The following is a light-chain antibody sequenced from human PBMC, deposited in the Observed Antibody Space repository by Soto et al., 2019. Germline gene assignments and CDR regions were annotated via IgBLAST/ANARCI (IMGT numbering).Light chain of an antibody. CDR3: QQYNNWPPWT. CDR2: GAS. V-gene: IGKV3-15*01. J-gene: IGKJ1*01. CDR1: QSVSSN. Sequence: IVMKQSPATLSVSTGERATLSCLASQSVSSNLAWYQQKPGQAPRLLIYGASTRATGIPARFSGSGSGTEFTLTISSLQSEDFAVYYCQQYNNWPPWTFGQGTIVDIK.